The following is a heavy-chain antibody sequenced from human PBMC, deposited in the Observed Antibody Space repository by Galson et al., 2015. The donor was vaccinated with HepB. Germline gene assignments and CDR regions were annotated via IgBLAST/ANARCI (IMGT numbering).Heavy chain of an antibody. J-gene: IGHJ1*01. D-gene: IGHD6-19*01. CDR2: ISVYDGDT. CDR1: GYSFTSYG. V-gene: IGHV1-18*01. CDR3: ATAGYTSGWAAEYFQH. Sequence: SVKVSCKASGYSFTSYGISWVRQAPGQGLEWMGWISVYDGDTNYAQKLRGRVTMTTDTATSTAYMELRSLRSDDTAIYYCATAGYTSGWAAEYFQHWGQGTLVTVSP.